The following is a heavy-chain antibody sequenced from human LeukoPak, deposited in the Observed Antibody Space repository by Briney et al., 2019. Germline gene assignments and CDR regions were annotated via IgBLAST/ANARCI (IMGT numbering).Heavy chain of an antibody. D-gene: IGHD3-10*01. V-gene: IGHV3-30*18. Sequence: GGSLRLSCAASGFTFSSYGMHWVRQAPGKGLEWAAVISYDGSNEYFIDSVKGRFTISRDNSKNTVYLQMNSLRPEDTAVYYCTKEGYYGSGSFPDYWGQGTLVTVSS. CDR3: TKEGYYGSGSFPDY. J-gene: IGHJ4*02. CDR2: ISYDGSNE. CDR1: GFTFSSYG.